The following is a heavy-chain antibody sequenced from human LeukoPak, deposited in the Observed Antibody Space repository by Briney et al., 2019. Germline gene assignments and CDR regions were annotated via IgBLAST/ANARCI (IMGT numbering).Heavy chain of an antibody. Sequence: GGSLRLSCAASGFTFSSYAMSWVRQAPGKGLEWVSGISGIGVSTYYADSVKGRFTISRDNSKNTLYLQMNRLRAEDTAVYYCAKVRNCGGDCYENWGQGTLVTVSS. CDR3: AKVRNCGGDCYEN. CDR2: ISGIGVST. J-gene: IGHJ1*01. V-gene: IGHV3-23*01. CDR1: GFTFSSYA. D-gene: IGHD2-21*02.